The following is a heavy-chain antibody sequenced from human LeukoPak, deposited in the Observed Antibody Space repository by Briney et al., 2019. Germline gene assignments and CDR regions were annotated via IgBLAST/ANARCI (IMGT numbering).Heavy chain of an antibody. D-gene: IGHD3-16*01. CDR2: IYYSGST. CDR1: GGSISSYY. CDR3: ARVLFDGGTHFDY. J-gene: IGHJ4*02. Sequence: SETLSLTCTVSGGSISSYYWSWIRQPPGKGLEWIGYIYYSGSTNYNPSLKSRVTISVDTSKNQFSLKLSSVTAADTAVYYCARVLFDGGTHFDYWGQGTLVTVSS. V-gene: IGHV4-59*01.